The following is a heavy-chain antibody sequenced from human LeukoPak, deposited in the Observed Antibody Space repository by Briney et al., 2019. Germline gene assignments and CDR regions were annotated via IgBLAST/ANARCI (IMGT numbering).Heavy chain of an antibody. Sequence: ASVKVSCKESGYTFTSYNLHWVRQAPGQGLEWMGIINPSGSSSSYAQKFQGRVTMTTDTSTSTVYMELRSLRSEDTALYYCARSMIVGGRYYFDYWGQGTLVTVSS. V-gene: IGHV1-46*01. CDR1: GYTFTSYN. D-gene: IGHD5/OR15-5a*01. J-gene: IGHJ4*02. CDR2: INPSGSSS. CDR3: ARSMIVGGRYYFDY.